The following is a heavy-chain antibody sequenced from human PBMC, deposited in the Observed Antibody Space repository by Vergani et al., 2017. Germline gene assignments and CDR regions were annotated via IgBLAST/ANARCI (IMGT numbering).Heavy chain of an antibody. CDR3: ARADSSGGSENWFDP. D-gene: IGHD2-15*01. CDR2: INHSGST. J-gene: IGHJ5*02. CDR1: GGSFSGYY. V-gene: IGHV4-34*01. Sequence: QVQLQQWGAGLLKPSETLSLTCAVYGGSFSGYYWSWIRQPPGKGLEWIGEINHSGSTNYNPSLKSRVTISVDASKNQFSLKLSSVTAAATAVYYCARADSSGGSENWFDPWGQGTLVTVSS.